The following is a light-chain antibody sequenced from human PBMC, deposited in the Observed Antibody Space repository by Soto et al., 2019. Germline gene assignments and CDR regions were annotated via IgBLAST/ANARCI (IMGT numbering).Light chain of an antibody. CDR2: VYSDGSH. CDR3: QTWGTGTVV. CDR1: SGHSSYT. J-gene: IGLJ2*01. V-gene: IGLV4-69*02. Sequence: QLVLTQSASASASLGASVKLTCTLSSGHSSYTIAWHQQQPERGPRYLMKVYSDGSHSKGDGVPDRFSGSSSGSERYLTISSLQSEDEADYYCQTWGTGTVVFGGGTKLTVL.